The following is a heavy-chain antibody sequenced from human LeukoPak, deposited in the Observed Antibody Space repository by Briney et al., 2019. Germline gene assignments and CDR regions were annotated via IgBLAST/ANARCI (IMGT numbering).Heavy chain of an antibody. D-gene: IGHD6-19*01. CDR1: GGSISSGSYY. CDR2: IYYSGST. J-gene: IGHJ4*02. Sequence: SETLSLTCTVSGGSISSGSYYWSWIRQPPGKGLEWIGYIYYSGSTNYNPSLKSRVTISVDTSKNQFSLKLSSVTAADTAVYYCARSPGSGSLFDYWGQGTLVTVSS. V-gene: IGHV4-61*01. CDR3: ARSPGSGSLFDY.